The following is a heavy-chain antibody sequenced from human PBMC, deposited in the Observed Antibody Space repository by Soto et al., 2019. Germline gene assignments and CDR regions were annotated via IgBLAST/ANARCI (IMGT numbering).Heavy chain of an antibody. V-gene: IGHV3-33*01. J-gene: IGHJ3*02. CDR1: GFTFSSYG. D-gene: IGHD3-3*01. Sequence: GGSLRLSCAASGFTFSSYGMHWVRQAPGKGLEWVAVIWYDGSNKYYADSVKGRFTISRDNSKNTLYLQMNSLRAEDTAVYYCAREVHASEWLLEFGAFDIWGQGTMVTVS. CDR3: AREVHASEWLLEFGAFDI. CDR2: IWYDGSNK.